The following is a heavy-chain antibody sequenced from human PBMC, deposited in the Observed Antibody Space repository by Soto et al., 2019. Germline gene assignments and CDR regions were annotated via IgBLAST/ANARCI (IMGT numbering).Heavy chain of an antibody. J-gene: IGHJ6*02. V-gene: IGHV1-3*01. CDR3: ARAPNDSSSYYPRCYYGMDV. D-gene: IGHD3-22*01. CDR1: GYTFTSYG. Sequence: QIQLMQSGAEVKKPGASVKVSCKASGYTFTSYGIHWVRQAPGQRLEWTGWINAGNGDTKYSEKFQGRVTITRDTSASTSYMALSRLRSEDKAVYYCARAPNDSSSYYPRCYYGMDVAGQGTTVTVSS. CDR2: INAGNGDT.